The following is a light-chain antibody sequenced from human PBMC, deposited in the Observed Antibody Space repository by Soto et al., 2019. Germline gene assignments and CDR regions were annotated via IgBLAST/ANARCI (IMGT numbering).Light chain of an antibody. CDR1: SSDVGGYNY. CDR3: SSYTSSSTPYVV. CDR2: DVS. Sequence: QSVLTQPASVSGSPGQSITISCTGTSSDVGGYNYVSWYQQHPGKAPKLMIYDVSNRPSGVSNRFSGSKSGNTASLTISGLQAEDEADYYCSSYTSSSTPYVVFGGGTKRTVL. J-gene: IGLJ2*01. V-gene: IGLV2-14*01.